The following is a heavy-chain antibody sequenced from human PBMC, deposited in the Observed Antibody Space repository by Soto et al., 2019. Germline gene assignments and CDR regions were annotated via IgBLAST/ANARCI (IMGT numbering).Heavy chain of an antibody. D-gene: IGHD3-3*01. CDR3: ARIFDFWSGLDY. CDR1: GGSFSGYY. Sequence: SETLSLTCAVYGGSFSGYYWSWSRQPPGKGLEWIGEINHSGSTNYNPSLKSRVTVSVDTSKNQFSLKLSSVTAADTAVYYCARIFDFWSGLDYWGQGTPVTVSS. J-gene: IGHJ4*02. V-gene: IGHV4-34*09. CDR2: INHSGST.